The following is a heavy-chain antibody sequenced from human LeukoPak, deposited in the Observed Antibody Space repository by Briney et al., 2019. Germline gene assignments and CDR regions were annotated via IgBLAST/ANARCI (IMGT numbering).Heavy chain of an antibody. V-gene: IGHV4-38-2*01. CDR2: IYHSGST. CDR1: GYSISSGYY. Sequence: SETLSLTCAASGYSISSGYYWGWIRQPPGKGLEWIGSIYHSGSTYYNPSLKSRVTISVDTSKNQFSLKLSSVTAADTAVYYCAVSTDDYGDPISFDYWGQGTLVTVSS. D-gene: IGHD4-17*01. J-gene: IGHJ4*02. CDR3: AVSTDDYGDPISFDY.